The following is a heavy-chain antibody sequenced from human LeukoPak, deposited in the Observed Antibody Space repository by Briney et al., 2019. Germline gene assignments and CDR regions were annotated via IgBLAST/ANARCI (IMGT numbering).Heavy chain of an antibody. V-gene: IGHV3-30-3*01. CDR1: GFTFSSYA. J-gene: IGHJ4*02. CDR2: ISYDGSNK. Sequence: GGSLRLSCAASGFTFSSYAMHWVRQAPGKGLEWVAVISYDGSNKYYADSVKGRFTISRDNSKNTLYLQMNSLRAEDTAVYYCARAPQNSDDDFWSGYYSAYFDYWGQGTLVTVSS. D-gene: IGHD3-3*01. CDR3: ARAPQNSDDDFWSGYYSAYFDY.